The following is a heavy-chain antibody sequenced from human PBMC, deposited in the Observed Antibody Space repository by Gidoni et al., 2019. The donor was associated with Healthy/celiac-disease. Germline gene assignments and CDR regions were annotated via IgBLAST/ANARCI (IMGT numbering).Heavy chain of an antibody. J-gene: IGHJ4*02. D-gene: IGHD2-15*01. CDR2: IFSNDEQ. Sequence: QVTLKESGPVLVKPTETLTLTCTVSGFSLSNARMGVSWIRQPRGKALEWLAHIFSNDEQSYSTSMKSRLNISKNTSKRQVVLTMTNMDPVDTATYYCARILVAIPPDYWGQGTLVTVSS. CDR3: ARILVAIPPDY. CDR1: GFSLSNARMG. V-gene: IGHV2-26*01.